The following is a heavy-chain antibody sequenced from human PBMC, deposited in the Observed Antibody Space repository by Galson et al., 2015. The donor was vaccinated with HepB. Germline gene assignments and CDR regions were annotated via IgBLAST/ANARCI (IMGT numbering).Heavy chain of an antibody. CDR3: ARVITTSAYYYHGMDV. D-gene: IGHD1-14*01. CDR2: IDWDDDK. CDR1: GFSLTNSGMC. V-gene: IGHV2-70*13. J-gene: IGHJ6*02. Sequence: PALVKPTQTLTLTCTFSGFSLTNSGMCVTWIRQPPGKALEWLALIDWDDDKYYNTSLKTRLTISRDTSKNEAVLTVTNMDPVDTATYFCARVITTSAYYYHGMDVWGQGITVTVSS.